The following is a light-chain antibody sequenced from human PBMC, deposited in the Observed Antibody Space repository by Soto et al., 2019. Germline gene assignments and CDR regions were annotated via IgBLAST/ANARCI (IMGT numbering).Light chain of an antibody. V-gene: IGKV3-15*01. CDR2: GAS. CDR3: QQYNNWPWT. Sequence: EIMMTQSPATLSVSPGERATLSCRASQSFSSNLAWYQQKPGQAPRLLIYGASTRATGMPTRFSGSGSGTGFTLTISSLQSEDFAVYYCQQYNNWPWTFGQGTKVEIK. CDR1: QSFSSN. J-gene: IGKJ1*01.